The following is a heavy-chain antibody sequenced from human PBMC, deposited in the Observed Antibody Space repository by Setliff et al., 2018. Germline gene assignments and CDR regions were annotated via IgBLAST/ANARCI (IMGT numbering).Heavy chain of an antibody. D-gene: IGHD3-3*01. CDR3: AKDLITTTVPEWLLYTPTTYFDY. CDR2: INHSGST. CDR1: GGSFSGYY. V-gene: IGHV4-34*01. J-gene: IGHJ4*02. Sequence: SETLSLTCAVYGGSFSGYYWSWIRQPPGKGLEWIGEINHSGSTNYNPSLKSRVTISVDTSKYQFSLKLSSVTAADTAVYYCAKDLITTTVPEWLLYTPTTYFDYWGQGTLVTVSS.